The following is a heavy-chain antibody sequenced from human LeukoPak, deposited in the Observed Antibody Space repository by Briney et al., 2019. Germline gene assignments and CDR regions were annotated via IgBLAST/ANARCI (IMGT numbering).Heavy chain of an antibody. CDR2: IKQDGSEK. CDR1: GFTFSSYW. V-gene: IGHV3-7*01. D-gene: IGHD3-3*01. CDR3: AREDFWSGCYGQIDY. J-gene: IGHJ4*02. Sequence: GGSLRLSCAASGFTFSSYWMSWVRQAPGKGLEWVANIKQDGSEKYYVDSVKGRFTISRDNAKNSLYLQMNSLRAEDTAVYYCAREDFWSGCYGQIDYWGQGTLVTVSS.